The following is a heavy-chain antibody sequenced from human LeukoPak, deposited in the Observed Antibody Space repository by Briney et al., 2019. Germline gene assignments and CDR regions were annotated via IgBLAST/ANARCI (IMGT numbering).Heavy chain of an antibody. J-gene: IGHJ4*02. CDR1: GFTFANYA. D-gene: IGHD6-13*01. CDR2: LSHSGGDT. V-gene: IGHV3-23*01. Sequence: GGSLRLSCAASGFTFANYATSWVRQAPGKGLEWVSTLSHSGGDTYYADSVKGRFTISRDNSRNTLYLQMNSLRAEDTAVYYCAKDHSSSYDYWGQGALVTVSS. CDR3: AKDHSSSYDY.